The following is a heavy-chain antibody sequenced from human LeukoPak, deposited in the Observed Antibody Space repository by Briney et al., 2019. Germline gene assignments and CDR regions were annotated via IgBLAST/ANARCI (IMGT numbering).Heavy chain of an antibody. Sequence: GGSLRLSCAGSGFTFSDHYMDWVRQAPGKGLEWVGRIRNKANRYTTDYAASVKGRFTFSRDDSKNSLYLQMNSLKTEDTAMYYCTRTSGSYSGGAFDIWGQGTMVTVSS. V-gene: IGHV3-72*01. CDR3: TRTSGSYSGGAFDI. J-gene: IGHJ3*02. CDR2: IRNKANRYTT. CDR1: GFTFSDHY. D-gene: IGHD1-26*01.